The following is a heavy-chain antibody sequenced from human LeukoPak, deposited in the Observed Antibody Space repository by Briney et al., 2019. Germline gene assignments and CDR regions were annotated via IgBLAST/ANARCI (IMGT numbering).Heavy chain of an antibody. Sequence: PGGSLRLSCAASGFTFSSYGMHWVRQAPGKGLEWVAVIWYDGSNKYYADSVKGRFTISRDNSKNTLYLQMNSLRAEDTAVYYCASQESYSSGLEYWGQGTLVTVSS. V-gene: IGHV3-33*01. J-gene: IGHJ4*02. CDR3: ASQESYSSGLEY. CDR2: IWYDGSNK. CDR1: GFTFSSYG. D-gene: IGHD6-19*01.